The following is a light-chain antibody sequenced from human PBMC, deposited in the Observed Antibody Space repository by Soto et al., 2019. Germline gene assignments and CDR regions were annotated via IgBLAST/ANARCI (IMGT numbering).Light chain of an antibody. Sequence: ETVMTQSPATLSVSPGERATLSCMASQSVTSNLAWYQQKPGQAPRLLIYGASSRATGIPDRFSGSGSGTDFTLTISRLEPEDFAVYCCQQYGSSPITFGQGTRLEIK. V-gene: IGKV3-20*01. CDR3: QQYGSSPIT. CDR2: GAS. J-gene: IGKJ5*01. CDR1: QSVTSN.